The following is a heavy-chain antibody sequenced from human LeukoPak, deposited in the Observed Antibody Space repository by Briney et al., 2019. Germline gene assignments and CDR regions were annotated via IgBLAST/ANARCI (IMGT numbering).Heavy chain of an antibody. Sequence: ASVKVSCKASGYTFTGYYMHWVRQAPGQGLEWMGWINPNSGGTNYAQKFQGRVTMTRDTSISTAYMELSRLISDDTAVYCCARVNSSSWYKNRYWFDPWGQGTLVTVSS. J-gene: IGHJ5*02. CDR1: GYTFTGYY. CDR2: INPNSGGT. CDR3: ARVNSSSWYKNRYWFDP. V-gene: IGHV1-2*02. D-gene: IGHD6-13*01.